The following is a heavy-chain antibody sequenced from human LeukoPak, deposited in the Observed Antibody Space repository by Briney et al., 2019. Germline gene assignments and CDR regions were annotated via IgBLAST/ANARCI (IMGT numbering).Heavy chain of an antibody. Sequence: QPGGSLRLSCAASGFTFSSYAMHWVRQAPGKGLEWVAVISYDGSNKYYADSVKGRFTISRDNSKNTLYLQMNSLRAVDTAVYYCARDRSQIETVGTIFDYWGQGTLVTVSS. J-gene: IGHJ4*02. D-gene: IGHD7-27*01. CDR1: GFTFSSYA. V-gene: IGHV3-30-3*01. CDR2: ISYDGSNK. CDR3: ARDRSQIETVGTIFDY.